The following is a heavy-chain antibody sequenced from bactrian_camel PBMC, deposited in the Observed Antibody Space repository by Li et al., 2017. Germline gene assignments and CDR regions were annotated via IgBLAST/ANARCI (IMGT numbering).Heavy chain of an antibody. Sequence: VQLVESGGGSVRTGGSLRLSCAASGYMQCMAWFRQGLGNKREGVAMIDTSGHRTYYADSVKGRFTVSRDNADDTVYLQMNSLRPDDTAIYYCVRDGADSRYHPRPVFGVWGQGTQVTVS. CDR3: VRDGADSRYHPRPVFGV. D-gene: IGHD1*01. CDR1: GYMQC. V-gene: IGHV3S53*01. J-gene: IGHJ6*01. CDR2: IDTSGHRT.